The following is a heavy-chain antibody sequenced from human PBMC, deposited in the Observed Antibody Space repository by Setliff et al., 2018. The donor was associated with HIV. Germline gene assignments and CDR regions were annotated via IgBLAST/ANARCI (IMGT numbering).Heavy chain of an antibody. Sequence: PGGSLRLSCAASGFTFSSYWMHWVRQAPGKGLVWVSRLNTDGSNTRYADSVKGRFTISRDNSKNTLFLQMNTLRDEDTAVYYCAKQHCAGGSCYDAYWGRGTLVTVSS. CDR1: GFTFSSYW. CDR2: LNTDGSNT. V-gene: IGHV3-74*01. CDR3: AKQHCAGGSCYDAY. D-gene: IGHD2-15*01. J-gene: IGHJ4*02.